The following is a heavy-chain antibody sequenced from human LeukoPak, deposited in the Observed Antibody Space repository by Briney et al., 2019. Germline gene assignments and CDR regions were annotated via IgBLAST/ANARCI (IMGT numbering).Heavy chain of an antibody. CDR2: ISSSSSYI. V-gene: IGHV3-21*01. D-gene: IGHD1-1*01. J-gene: IGHJ3*02. CDR1: GFTFSSYS. Sequence: PGGSLRLPCAASGFTFSSYSMNWVRQAPGKGLEWVSSISSSSSYIYYADSVKGRFTISRDNAKNSLYLQMNSLRAEDTAVYYCASHTYKSSWKRSSFDIWGQGTMVTVSS. CDR3: ASHTYKSSWKRSSFDI.